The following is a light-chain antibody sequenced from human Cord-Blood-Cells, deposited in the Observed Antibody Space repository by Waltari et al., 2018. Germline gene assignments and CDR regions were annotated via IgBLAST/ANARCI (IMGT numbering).Light chain of an antibody. Sequence: DIVLPQSPATLSLSTGERATLSCRASQSVSSYLAWYQQKPGQAPRLLIYDASNRATGIPARFSGSGSGTDFTLTISSLEPEDFAVYYCQQRSNWPMTFGQGTKVEIK. CDR3: QQRSNWPMT. J-gene: IGKJ1*01. CDR2: DAS. CDR1: QSVSSY. V-gene: IGKV3-11*01.